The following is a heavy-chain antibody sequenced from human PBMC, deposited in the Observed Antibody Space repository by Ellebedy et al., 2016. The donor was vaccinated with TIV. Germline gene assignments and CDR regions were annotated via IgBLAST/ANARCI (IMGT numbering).Heavy chain of an antibody. CDR2: INSDGSGT. Sequence: PGGSLRLSCVASGFSFSNYWIHWVRQVPGKGLVWVSRINSDGSGTSYADSVKGRFRIPRDNAENTVSLQMNSLRAEDTAIYYCARDRWAEYTFDIWGQGTMVTVSS. CDR3: ARDRWAEYTFDI. V-gene: IGHV3-74*01. CDR1: GFSFSNYW. J-gene: IGHJ3*02. D-gene: IGHD6-6*01.